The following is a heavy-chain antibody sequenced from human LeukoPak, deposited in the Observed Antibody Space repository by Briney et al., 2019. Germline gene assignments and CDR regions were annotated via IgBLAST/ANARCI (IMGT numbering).Heavy chain of an antibody. CDR1: GFTFSIYW. Sequence: GGSLRLSCAASGFTFSIYWMSWVRQAPGKGLEWVANINQDGGQKYYVDSVKGRFTISRDNAKNSLYLQMNSLRAEDTAVYYCAREPGSSSWYGPYYYYGMDVWGQGTTVTVSS. V-gene: IGHV3-7*01. J-gene: IGHJ6*02. CDR2: INQDGGQK. CDR3: AREPGSSSWYGPYYYYGMDV. D-gene: IGHD6-13*01.